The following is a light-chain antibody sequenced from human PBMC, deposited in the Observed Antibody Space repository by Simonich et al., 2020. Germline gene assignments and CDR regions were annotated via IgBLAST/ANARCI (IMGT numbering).Light chain of an antibody. Sequence: QSALTQPASVSGSPGQSITISCTGTSSDVGGYNYVSWYQQHPGKAPKLMIYDASKPPSGVSNRVSGSKSGNTASLTISGLQAEDEADYYCSSYTSSSTWVFGGGTKLTVL. J-gene: IGLJ3*02. V-gene: IGLV2-14*01. CDR3: SSYTSSSTWV. CDR2: DAS. CDR1: SSDVGGYNY.